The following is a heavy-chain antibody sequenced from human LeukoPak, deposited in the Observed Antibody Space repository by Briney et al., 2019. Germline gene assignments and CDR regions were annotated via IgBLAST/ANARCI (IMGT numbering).Heavy chain of an antibody. CDR2: INHSGST. CDR3: ARGKRQLWL. D-gene: IGHD5-18*01. Sequence: SETLSLTCAVYGGSFSGYYWSWIRKPPGKGLEWIGEINHSGSTNYNPSLKSRVTISVDTSKNQFSLKLSSVTAADTAVYYCARGKRQLWLWGQGTLVTVSS. CDR1: GGSFSGYY. J-gene: IGHJ4*02. V-gene: IGHV4-34*01.